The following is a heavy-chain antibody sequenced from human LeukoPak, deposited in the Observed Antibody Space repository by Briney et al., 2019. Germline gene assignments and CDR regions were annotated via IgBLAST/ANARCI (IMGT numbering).Heavy chain of an antibody. J-gene: IGHJ4*02. CDR3: ARDGPGGHFDY. CDR2: ISTTSTYT. D-gene: IGHD4-23*01. CDR1: GFTFSDYY. Sequence: GGSLRLSCAASGFTFSDYYMSYIRQAPGKGLEWVSYISTTSTYTDYADSVKGRFTISRDNAKNSLYLQMNSLRAEDTAVYYCARDGPGGHFDYWGQGTLVTVSS. V-gene: IGHV3-11*06.